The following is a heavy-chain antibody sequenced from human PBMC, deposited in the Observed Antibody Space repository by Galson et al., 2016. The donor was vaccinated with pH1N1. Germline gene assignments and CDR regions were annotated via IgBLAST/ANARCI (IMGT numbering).Heavy chain of an antibody. Sequence: TLSLTCTVSGGSITSDSDFWTWIRPPAGKGLEWIGRVSGTGSTKYNPSLKSRVTISIDTSKSKFSLKMASVTAADTAVYFCARESLEWLIISGHRVQLNWFDPWGQGTLVTVSS. V-gene: IGHV4-61*02. CDR3: ARESLEWLIISGHRVQLNWFDP. CDR2: VSGTGST. CDR1: GGSITSDSDF. J-gene: IGHJ5*02. D-gene: IGHD3-3*01.